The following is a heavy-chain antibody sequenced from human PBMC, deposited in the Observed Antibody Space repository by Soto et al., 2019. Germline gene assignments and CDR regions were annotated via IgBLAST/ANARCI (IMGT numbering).Heavy chain of an antibody. CDR2: IYTSGST. J-gene: IGHJ6*02. V-gene: IGHV4-4*07. Sequence: SETLSLTCTVSGGSISSYYWSWIRQPAGKGLEWIGRIYTSGSTNYNPSLKSRVTMSVDTSKNQFSLKLSSVTAADTAVYYCARDKGDLGGVSVPRYYYYGMDVWGQGTTVTVSS. D-gene: IGHD3-16*02. CDR3: ARDKGDLGGVSVPRYYYYGMDV. CDR1: GGSISSYY.